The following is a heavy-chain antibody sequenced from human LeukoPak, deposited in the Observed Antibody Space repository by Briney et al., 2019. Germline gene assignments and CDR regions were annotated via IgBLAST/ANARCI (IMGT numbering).Heavy chain of an antibody. CDR1: GFTFSIYS. CDR3: AKSMIVVVKRYYFDY. CDR2: ISGSGGST. V-gene: IGHV3-23*01. Sequence: GGSLRLSCEASGFTFSIYSMSWVRQAPGKGLEWVSAISGSGGSTYYADSVKGRFTISRDNSKNTLYLQMNSLRAEDTAVYYCAKSMIVVVKRYYFDYWGQGTLVTVSS. D-gene: IGHD3-22*01. J-gene: IGHJ4*02.